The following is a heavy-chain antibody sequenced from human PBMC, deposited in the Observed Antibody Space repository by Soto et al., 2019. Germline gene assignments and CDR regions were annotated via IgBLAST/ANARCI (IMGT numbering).Heavy chain of an antibody. V-gene: IGHV2-5*02. Sequence: QITLNESGPTQVKPRQTLTLTCTFSGFSLTTSGMGVGCIRQSPGKAPEWLALIYWDDDKRYSPSLKSRLTITKDTSKNQVVLTMADLDPADTATYYCAHRVLRTVFGLVTTTAIYFDFWGQGTPVAVSS. CDR1: GFSLTTSGMG. CDR3: AHRVLRTVFGLVTTTAIYFDF. CDR2: IYWDDDK. J-gene: IGHJ4*02. D-gene: IGHD3-3*01.